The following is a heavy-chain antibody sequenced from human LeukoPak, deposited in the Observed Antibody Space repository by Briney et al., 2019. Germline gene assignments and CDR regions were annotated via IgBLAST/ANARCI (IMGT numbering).Heavy chain of an antibody. Sequence: SVKVSCKASGGTFSSYAISWVRQAPGQGLEWMGGIIPIFGTANYAQKFQGRVTITADESTSTAYMELSSLRSEDTAVYYCASVTTVTTKGHGAFDIWGQGTMVTVSS. V-gene: IGHV1-69*13. CDR2: IIPIFGTA. CDR3: ASVTTVTTKGHGAFDI. D-gene: IGHD4-17*01. J-gene: IGHJ3*02. CDR1: GGTFSSYA.